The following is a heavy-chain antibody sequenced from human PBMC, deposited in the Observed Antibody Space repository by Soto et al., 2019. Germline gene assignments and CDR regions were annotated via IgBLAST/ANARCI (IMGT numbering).Heavy chain of an antibody. V-gene: IGHV1-58*02. CDR2: IVVGSGNT. J-gene: IGHJ3*02. CDR1: GFTFTSSA. CDR3: AAVSSAVAEAFDI. D-gene: IGHD6-19*01. Sequence: SVKISCTASGFTFTSSAMQRVRQARGQRLEWIGWIVVGSGNTNYAQKFQERVTITRDMSTSTAYMELSSLTSEDTAVFYCAAVSSAVAEAFDIWGQGTMVTVSS.